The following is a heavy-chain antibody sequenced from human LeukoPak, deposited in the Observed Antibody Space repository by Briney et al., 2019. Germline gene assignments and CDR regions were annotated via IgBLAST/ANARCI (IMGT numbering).Heavy chain of an antibody. V-gene: IGHV4-4*08. CDR2: IYTSGST. J-gene: IGHJ6*03. D-gene: IGHD2-21*02. CDR1: GGSFSGYY. CDR3: ARTYCGGDCRGYYYHYYMDV. Sequence: SETLSLTCAVYGGSFSGYYWSWIRQPPGKGLEWIGRIYTSGSTNYNPSLKSRVTISVDRSKNQFSLQLSSVTAADTAVYYCARTYCGGDCRGYYYHYYMDVWGKGTTVTISS.